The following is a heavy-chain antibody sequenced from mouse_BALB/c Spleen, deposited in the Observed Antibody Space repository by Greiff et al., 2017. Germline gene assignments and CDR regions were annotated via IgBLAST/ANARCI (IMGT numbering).Heavy chain of an antibody. CDR2: IWAGGNT. J-gene: IGHJ3*01. CDR3: ARAEGNGFAY. CDR1: GFSLTSYG. V-gene: IGHV2-9*02. Sequence: QVQLQQSGPGLVAPSQSLSITCTVSGFSLTSYGVHWVRQPPGKGLEWLGVIWAGGNTNYNSALMSRLSISKDNSKSQVFLKMNSLQTDDTAMYYCARAEGNGFAYWGQGTLVTVSS. D-gene: IGHD2-1*01.